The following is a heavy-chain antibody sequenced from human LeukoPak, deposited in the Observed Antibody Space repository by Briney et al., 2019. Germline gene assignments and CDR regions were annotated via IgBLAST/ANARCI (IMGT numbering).Heavy chain of an antibody. CDR2: IRYDGSNK. J-gene: IGHJ4*02. Sequence: GGSLRLSCAASGFTFSSYGMHWVRQAPGKGLEWVAFIRYDGSNKYYADSVKGRFTISRDYSKNTLYLQMDSLRAEDTAVYYCARDSGWWYDSSGYYNYWGQGTLVTVSS. V-gene: IGHV3-30*02. CDR1: GFTFSSYG. D-gene: IGHD3-22*01. CDR3: ARDSGWWYDSSGYYNY.